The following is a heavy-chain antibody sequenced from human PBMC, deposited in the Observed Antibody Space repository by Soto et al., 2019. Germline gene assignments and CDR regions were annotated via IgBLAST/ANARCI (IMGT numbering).Heavy chain of an antibody. Sequence: EVQLVESGGDVVQPGGSLRLSCAASGLIFSNLWMTWVRQAPGKGLEWVANIALDSTTRVYVVSVQGLFTISRDNARHALSLQIRSLRVEATAVYYFATSKPGGYDYLDYWGQGTEVIVSS. D-gene: IGHD2-8*02. CDR1: GLIFSNLW. J-gene: IGHJ4*02. CDR2: IALDSTTR. V-gene: IGHV3-7*01. CDR3: ATSKPGGYDYLDY.